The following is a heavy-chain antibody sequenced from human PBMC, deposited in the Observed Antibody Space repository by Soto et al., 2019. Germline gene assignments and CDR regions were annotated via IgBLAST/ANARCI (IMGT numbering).Heavy chain of an antibody. CDR1: GDSVSSNSAA. CDR3: ARLAPGGSGGGGDY. CDR2: TYYRSKWNN. V-gene: IGHV6-1*01. Sequence: PSQTLSLTCAISGDSVSSNSAAWNLIRQSPSRGLEWLGRTYYRSKWNNDYAVSVKGRITINPDTSKNHFSLQLNSVTPEDTAVYYCARLAPGGSGGGGDYWGQGTLVTVSS. D-gene: IGHD6-19*01. J-gene: IGHJ4*02.